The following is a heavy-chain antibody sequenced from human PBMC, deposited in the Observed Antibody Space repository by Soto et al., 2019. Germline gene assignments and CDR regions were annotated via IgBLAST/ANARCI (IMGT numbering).Heavy chain of an antibody. V-gene: IGHV3-30-3*01. J-gene: IGHJ4*02. CDR3: AREWSTSGDLDY. Sequence: QVQLVESGGGVVQPGRSLRLSCAASGFTFSSHSIQWVRQAPGKGLEWVAVISYDGSIKYYADSGKGRFTISRDKSKNTSYLQMNSLRAEATAVFYCAREWSTSGDLDYWGQGTLVIVAS. D-gene: IGHD3-10*01. CDR2: ISYDGSIK. CDR1: GFTFSSHS.